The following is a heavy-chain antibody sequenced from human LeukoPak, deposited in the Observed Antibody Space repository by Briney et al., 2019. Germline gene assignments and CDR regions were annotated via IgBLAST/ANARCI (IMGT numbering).Heavy chain of an antibody. D-gene: IGHD3-10*01. V-gene: IGHV4-30-2*01. Sequence: PSQTLSLNCAVSGGSISSGGYSWSWIRQPPGKGLEWIGYIYHSGSTYYNPSLKSRVTISVDRSKNQFSLKLSSVTAADTAVYYCARGYRGVIIDYWGQGTLVTVSS. CDR2: IYHSGST. J-gene: IGHJ4*02. CDR1: GGSISSGGYS. CDR3: ARGYRGVIIDY.